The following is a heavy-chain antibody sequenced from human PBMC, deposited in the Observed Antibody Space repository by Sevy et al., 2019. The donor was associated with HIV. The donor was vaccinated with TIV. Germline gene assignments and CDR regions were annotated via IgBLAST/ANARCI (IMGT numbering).Heavy chain of an antibody. J-gene: IGHJ4*02. CDR1: GFIFSNND. Sequence: GGSLRLSCGASGFIFSNNDMNWVRQAPGKGPEWVSGVESGGSTYYADSVKGRFTISRDNSKNMLFLQMSSLRAEDTAIYYCAREDTALITDLDYWGLGTLVTVSS. D-gene: IGHD5-18*01. V-gene: IGHV3-53*01. CDR3: AREDTALITDLDY. CDR2: VESGGST.